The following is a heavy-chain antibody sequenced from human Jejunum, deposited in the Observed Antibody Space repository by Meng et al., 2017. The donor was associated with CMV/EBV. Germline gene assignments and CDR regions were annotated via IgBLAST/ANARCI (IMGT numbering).Heavy chain of an antibody. Sequence: ALGFTFSPYWMGWVRQTPWEGLGWVANINEHGSEQYYMGSVKGRFTISRDNAKNSLYLQMNSLRVEDTAVYYCARGGGNTRFDYWGQGTLVTVSS. D-gene: IGHD3-16*01. V-gene: IGHV3-7*01. J-gene: IGHJ4*02. CDR1: GFTFSPYW. CDR3: ARGGGNTRFDY. CDR2: INEHGSEQ.